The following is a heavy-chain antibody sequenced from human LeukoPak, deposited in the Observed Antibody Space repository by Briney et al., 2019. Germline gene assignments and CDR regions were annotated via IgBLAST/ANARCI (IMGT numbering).Heavy chain of an antibody. CDR3: ARGYSYGPFDY. CDR1: VGSISSGVYN. D-gene: IGHD5-18*01. V-gene: IGHV4-31*02. J-gene: IGHJ4*02. CDR2: IYYSGST. Sequence: SETLPLTSIFPVGSISSGVYNWSGFPNPPGKALEWIGYIYYSGSTYYNPSLKSRVTISVDTSKNQFSLKLSSVTAADTAVYYCARGYSYGPFDYWGQGTLVTVSS.